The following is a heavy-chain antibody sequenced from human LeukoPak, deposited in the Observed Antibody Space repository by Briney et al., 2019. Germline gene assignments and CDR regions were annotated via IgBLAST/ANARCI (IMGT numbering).Heavy chain of an antibody. Sequence: GGSLRLSCAAPGFTVSSNYMSWVRQAPGKGLEWVSVIYSGGSTYYADSVKGRFTISRDNSKNTLYLQMNSLRAEDTAVYYCARAKDSSGYYSDYWGQGTLVTVSS. D-gene: IGHD3-22*01. CDR2: IYSGGST. CDR1: GFTVSSNY. V-gene: IGHV3-66*01. J-gene: IGHJ4*02. CDR3: ARAKDSSGYYSDY.